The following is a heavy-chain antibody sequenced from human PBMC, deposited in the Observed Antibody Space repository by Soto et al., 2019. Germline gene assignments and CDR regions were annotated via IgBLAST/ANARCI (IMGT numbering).Heavy chain of an antibody. CDR2: IYYSGST. J-gene: IGHJ4*02. CDR1: GGSLNSRSYY. D-gene: IGHD3-22*01. CDR3: ARLDDSSGYLFDY. Sequence: SETLSLTCTVSGGSLNSRSYYWGLIRQPPGKGLEWIGSIYYSGSTYYNPSLMSRVTIFVDTSKNQFSLKLSSVTAADTAIYYCARLDDSSGYLFDYWGQGTLVTVSS. V-gene: IGHV4-39*01.